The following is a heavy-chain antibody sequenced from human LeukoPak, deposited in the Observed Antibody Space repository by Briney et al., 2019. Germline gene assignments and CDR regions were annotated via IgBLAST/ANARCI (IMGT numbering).Heavy chain of an antibody. V-gene: IGHV4-59*01. J-gene: IGHJ1*01. CDR3: AGAATAYQTPQH. D-gene: IGHD6-13*01. CDR1: GGSITSYY. CDR2: NYYSGST. Sequence: SETLSLTCTVSGGSITSYYWSWIRQLPGKGLEWIGYNYYSGSTNYKPSLKSRVTISVDTSKNQFSLKLNSVTAADTAVYYCAGAATAYQTPQHWGQGTLVTVSS.